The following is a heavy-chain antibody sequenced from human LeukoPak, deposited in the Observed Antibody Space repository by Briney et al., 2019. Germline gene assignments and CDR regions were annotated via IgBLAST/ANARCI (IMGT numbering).Heavy chain of an antibody. D-gene: IGHD1-26*01. CDR2: IYYSGST. Sequence: SQTLSLTCTVSGGSISSGDYYWSWIRQPPGKGLEWIGYIYYSGSTKYNPSLKSRVTISVDTSKNQFSLRLSSVTAADTAVYYCARAQVGIVGATEFAYWGQGTLVTVPS. CDR1: GGSISSGDYY. V-gene: IGHV4-61*08. J-gene: IGHJ4*02. CDR3: ARAQVGIVGATEFAY.